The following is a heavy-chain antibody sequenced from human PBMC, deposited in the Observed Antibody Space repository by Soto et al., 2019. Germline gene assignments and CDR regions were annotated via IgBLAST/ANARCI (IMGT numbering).Heavy chain of an antibody. D-gene: IGHD6-19*01. CDR3: ASQASGWYPDY. Sequence: QVQLQESGPGLVKPSQTLSLTCTVSGGSISSGGYYWSWLRQHPGKGLEWIGYIFDSGTTYYNPSLKSRLTISLXPSKSQFSLRLTSVTATDTAVYYCASQASGWYPDYWGQGTLVTVSS. CDR2: IFDSGTT. J-gene: IGHJ4*02. CDR1: GGSISSGGYY. V-gene: IGHV4-31*03.